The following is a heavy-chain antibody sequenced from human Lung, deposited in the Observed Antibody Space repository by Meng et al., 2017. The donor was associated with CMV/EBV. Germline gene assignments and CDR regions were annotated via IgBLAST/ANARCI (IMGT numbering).Heavy chain of an antibody. V-gene: IGHV4-4*02. CDR1: GDSITNHNW. CDR3: LRRSGGSV. Sequence: VQVRESGPGRVKRAETLSRTCAVAGDSITNHNWWAWVRQPPGKGLEWIGEIPDRGSSAYNPSLKSRVSMSIDKSKNQFSLKLTSVTAADTAVYHCLRRSGGSVWGQGTLVTVSS. J-gene: IGHJ1*01. D-gene: IGHD3-10*01. CDR2: IPDRGSS.